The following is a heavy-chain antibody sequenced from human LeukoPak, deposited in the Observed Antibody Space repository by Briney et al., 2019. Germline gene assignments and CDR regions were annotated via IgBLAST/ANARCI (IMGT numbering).Heavy chain of an antibody. J-gene: IGHJ4*02. D-gene: IGHD3-22*01. CDR3: ARGQIDLLRNYFDS. CDR1: GFIVSHKY. CDR2: IYTGGNT. Sequence: GGSLRLSCVASGFIVSHKYMAWVRQAPGKRLEWLSIIYTGGNTVSAESVKGRFIISRDNSRNTVHLQMNSLRDDDTAVYYCARGQIDLLRNYFDSWGPGTLVAVSS. V-gene: IGHV3-66*01.